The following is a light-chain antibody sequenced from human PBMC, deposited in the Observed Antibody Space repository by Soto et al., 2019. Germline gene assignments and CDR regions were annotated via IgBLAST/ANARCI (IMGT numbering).Light chain of an antibody. Sequence: QSVLAQPPSVSGAPGQRVSLSCTGNNSNIGAGYDVHWYQQLPGTAPKLLIYSNNQRPSGVPDRFSGSKSGTSASLAISGLQSEDEADYYCAAWDDSLNGYVFGTGTKVTVL. CDR1: NSNIGAGYD. V-gene: IGLV1-44*01. J-gene: IGLJ1*01. CDR2: SNN. CDR3: AAWDDSLNGYV.